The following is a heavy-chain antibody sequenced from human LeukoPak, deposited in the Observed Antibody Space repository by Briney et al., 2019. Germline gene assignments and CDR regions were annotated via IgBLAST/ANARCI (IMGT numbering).Heavy chain of an antibody. D-gene: IGHD3-10*01. CDR3: ASTYNGITMVRGAISGALDY. Sequence: SETLSLTCAAYGGSFSGYYWSWIRQPPGKGLEWIGEINHSGSTNYNPSLKSRVTISVDTSKNQFSLKLSSVTAADTAVYSCASTYNGITMVRGAISGALDYWGQGTLVTVSS. J-gene: IGHJ4*02. CDR1: GGSFSGYY. CDR2: INHSGST. V-gene: IGHV4-34*01.